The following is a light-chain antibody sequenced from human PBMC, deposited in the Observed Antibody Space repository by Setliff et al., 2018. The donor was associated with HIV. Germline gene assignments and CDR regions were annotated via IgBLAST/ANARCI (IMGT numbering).Light chain of an antibody. CDR1: SSDVGGYNY. Sequence: ALTQPASVSGSPGQSITISCTGTSSDVGGYNYVSWYQQHPGKAPELMIYDVTKRPSGVSNRFSGSKSGNTASLTISGLQAEDEADYYCCSYAGSSTPYVFGTGTKVTVL. CDR3: CSYAGSSTPYV. CDR2: DVT. V-gene: IGLV2-23*02. J-gene: IGLJ1*01.